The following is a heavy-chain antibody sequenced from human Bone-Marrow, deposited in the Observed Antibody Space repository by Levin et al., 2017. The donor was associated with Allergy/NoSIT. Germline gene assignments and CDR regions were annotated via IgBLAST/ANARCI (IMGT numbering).Heavy chain of an antibody. J-gene: IGHJ4*02. D-gene: IGHD2-2*03. CDR2: LIPFIGSA. V-gene: IGHV1-69*08. CDR1: GGTFSSYT. Sequence: ASVKVSCKASGGTFSSYTITWVRQAPGQGLEWMGRLIPFIGSANYAQKFQGRVTITADESTSTAFMDLTSLRSEDTAVYYCARDMDNSFDSWGQGTLVTVSS. CDR3: ARDMDNSFDS.